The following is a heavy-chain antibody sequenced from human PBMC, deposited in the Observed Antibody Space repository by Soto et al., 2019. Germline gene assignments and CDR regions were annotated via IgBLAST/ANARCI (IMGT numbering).Heavy chain of an antibody. D-gene: IGHD4-17*01. J-gene: IGHJ2*01. CDR3: AKPTTVTNWYFDL. CDR2: ISYDGSNK. Sequence: QVQLVESGGGVVQPGRSLRLSCAASGFTFSSYGMHWVRQAPGKGLEWVAVISYDGSNKYYADSVKGRFTISRDNSKNTLYLQMNSLRAEDTAVYYCAKPTTVTNWYFDLWGRGTLVTVSS. CDR1: GFTFSSYG. V-gene: IGHV3-30*18.